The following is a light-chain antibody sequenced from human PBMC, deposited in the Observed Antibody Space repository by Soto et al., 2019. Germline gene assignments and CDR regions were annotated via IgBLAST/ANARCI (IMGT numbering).Light chain of an antibody. V-gene: IGKV3-20*01. CDR3: QQYAASPLT. Sequence: EIVLTQSSGTRSLSPGERVTLSCRASQSVSSNYLAWYQQKSGQAPRLLIYRASTRATGIPDRFSGSGSGTDFSPIISRLEPEDSAVYYCQQYAASPLTFGGGTKLEIK. J-gene: IGKJ4*01. CDR1: QSVSSNY. CDR2: RAS.